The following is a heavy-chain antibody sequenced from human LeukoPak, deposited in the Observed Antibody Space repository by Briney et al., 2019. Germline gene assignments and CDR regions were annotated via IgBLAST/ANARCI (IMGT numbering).Heavy chain of an antibody. D-gene: IGHD1-1*01. Sequence: PSETLSLTCTVSGGSISSYYWSWIRQPPGKGLEWIGYIYYSGSTNYNPSLKSRVTISVDTFKNQFSLKLSSVTAADTAVYYCARLGTLYYYYYGMDVWGQGTTVTVSS. CDR2: IYYSGST. J-gene: IGHJ6*02. CDR3: ARLGTLYYYYYGMDV. V-gene: IGHV4-59*01. CDR1: GGSISSYY.